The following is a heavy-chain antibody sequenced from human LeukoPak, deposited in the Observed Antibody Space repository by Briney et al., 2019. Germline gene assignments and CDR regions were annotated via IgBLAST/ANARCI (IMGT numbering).Heavy chain of an antibody. V-gene: IGHV3-7*01. CDR2: IKQDGSQR. J-gene: IGHJ4*02. CDR3: ARRGGSSSRRSPIDY. CDR1: GFTFSGYW. Sequence: GGSLRLFCTASGFTFSGYWMTWVRQAPGKGPEWVANIKQDGSQRYYVDSVRGRFTISRDNAKNSLFLQMNGLRAEDTAVYYCARRGGSSSRRSPIDYWGQGTLVTVSS. D-gene: IGHD6-6*01.